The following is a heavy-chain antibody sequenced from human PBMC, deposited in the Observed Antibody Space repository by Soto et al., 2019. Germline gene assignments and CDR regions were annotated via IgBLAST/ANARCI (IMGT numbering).Heavy chain of an antibody. D-gene: IGHD4-17*01. CDR3: AKDKHGDYGYFDY. CDR2: ISWNSGSI. CDR1: GFTFDDYA. V-gene: IGHV3-9*01. Sequence: EVQLVESGGGLVQPGRSLRLSCAASGFTFDDYAMHWVRQAPGKGLEWVSGISWNSGSIGYADSVKGRFTISRDNAKNSLYLQMNSLRAEDTALYYCAKDKHGDYGYFDYWGQGTLVTVSS. J-gene: IGHJ4*02.